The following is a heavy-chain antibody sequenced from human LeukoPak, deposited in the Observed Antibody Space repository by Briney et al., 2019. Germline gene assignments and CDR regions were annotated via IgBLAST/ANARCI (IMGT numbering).Heavy chain of an antibody. CDR1: GFTFSSYS. CDR3: AKDSGYDFDFDY. Sequence: PGGSLRLSCAASGFTFSSYSMNWVRQAPGKGLEWVSSISSSSSYIYYADSVKGRFTISRDNAKNSLYLQMNSLRAEDTAVYYCAKDSGYDFDFDYWGQGTLVTVSS. CDR2: ISSSSSYI. D-gene: IGHD5-12*01. V-gene: IGHV3-21*01. J-gene: IGHJ4*02.